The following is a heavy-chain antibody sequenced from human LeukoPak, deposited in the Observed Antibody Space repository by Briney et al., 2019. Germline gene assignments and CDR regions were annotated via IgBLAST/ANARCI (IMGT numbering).Heavy chain of an antibody. CDR3: ARARYSFWSDYYYYGMDV. Sequence: GGSLRLSCAASGFTFSDYYMSWIRQAPGKGLEWVSYISSSGSTIYYADSVKGRFTISRDNAKNSLYLQMNSLRAEDTAVYYCARARYSFWSDYYYYGMDVWGQGTTVTVSS. CDR2: ISSSGSTI. V-gene: IGHV3-11*01. D-gene: IGHD5-18*01. J-gene: IGHJ6*02. CDR1: GFTFSDYY.